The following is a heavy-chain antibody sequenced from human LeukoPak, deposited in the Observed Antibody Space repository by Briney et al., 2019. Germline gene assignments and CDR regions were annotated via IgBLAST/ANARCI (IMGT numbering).Heavy chain of an antibody. CDR1: GFTFANHA. V-gene: IGHV3-23*01. Sequence: PGGSLRLSCAASGFTFANHAMNWVRQAPGKGLEWVSVISGSGESTLYADSVKGRITISRDNSKNTLYLQMNSLRAEDTAVYHCAKAIYASGSPYTSIDYWGQGTLVTVSS. D-gene: IGHD3-10*01. J-gene: IGHJ4*02. CDR2: ISGSGEST. CDR3: AKAIYASGSPYTSIDY.